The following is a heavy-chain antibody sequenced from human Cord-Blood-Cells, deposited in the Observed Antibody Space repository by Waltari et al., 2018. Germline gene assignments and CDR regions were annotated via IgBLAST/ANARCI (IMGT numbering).Heavy chain of an antibody. CDR2: ISGSGGST. V-gene: IGHV3-23*01. J-gene: IGHJ4*02. CDR1: GFTFSSYA. D-gene: IGHD6-19*01. CDR3: AKDPYPNSSGWYY. Sequence: EVQLLESGGGLVQPGGSLRLSCAASGFTFSSYAMSWVRQAPGKGLEWVSAISGSGGSTYYADSVKGRFTSSRDNSKNTLYLQMNSLRAEDTAVYYCAKDPYPNSSGWYYWGQGTLVTVSS.